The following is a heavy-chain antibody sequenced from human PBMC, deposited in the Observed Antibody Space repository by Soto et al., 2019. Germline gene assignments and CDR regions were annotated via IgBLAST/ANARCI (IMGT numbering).Heavy chain of an antibody. V-gene: IGHV3-48*02. D-gene: IGHD3-10*01. Sequence: EVQLVESGGGLVQPGGSLRLSCAASGFTFSSYSMNWVRQAPGKGLEWVSYISSSSSTIYYADSVKGRFTISRDNVKNTLYLQMNSLRDEDTAVYYCARDPYYSGSGSLPFDYWGQGTLVTVSS. CDR3: ARDPYYSGSGSLPFDY. CDR2: ISSSSSTI. CDR1: GFTFSSYS. J-gene: IGHJ4*02.